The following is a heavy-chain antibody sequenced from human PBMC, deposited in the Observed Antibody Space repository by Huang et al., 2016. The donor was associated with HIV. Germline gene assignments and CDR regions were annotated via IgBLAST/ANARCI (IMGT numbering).Heavy chain of an antibody. Sequence: EVQLLESGGGLAQPGGSLRLSCTASGFTFGSYALNWVRQAPGTGLECVAGTTGSGGSTYYANSVKGRFTIARDNSKNTLYLQMNSLRAEDTALYYCAKHLGGRRGFTFIVLFGAFDMWGQGTMVTVSS. D-gene: IGHD3-22*01. V-gene: IGHV3-23*01. J-gene: IGHJ3*02. CDR3: AKHLGGRRGFTFIVLFGAFDM. CDR1: GFTFGSYA. CDR2: TTGSGGST.